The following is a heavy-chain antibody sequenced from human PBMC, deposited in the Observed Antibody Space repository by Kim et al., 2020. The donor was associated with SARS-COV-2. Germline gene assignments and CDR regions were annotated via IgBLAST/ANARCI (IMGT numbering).Heavy chain of an antibody. V-gene: IGHV3-53*01. CDR3: ARDAGYCSGGSCKDFDY. D-gene: IGHD2-15*01. CDR1: GFTVSSNY. CDR2: IYSGGST. J-gene: IGHJ4*02. Sequence: GGSLRLSCAASGFTVSSNYMSWVRQAPGKGLEWVSVIYSGGSTYYADSVKGRFTISRDNSKNTLYLQMNSLRAEDTAVYYCARDAGYCSGGSCKDFDYWGQGTLVTVSS.